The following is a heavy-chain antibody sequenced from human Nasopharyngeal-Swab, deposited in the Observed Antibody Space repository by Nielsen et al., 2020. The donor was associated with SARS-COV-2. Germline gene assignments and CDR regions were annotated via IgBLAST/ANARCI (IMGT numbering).Heavy chain of an antibody. CDR2: IKQDGSEK. J-gene: IGHJ4*02. CDR3: ARASGSGSFDY. Sequence: ESLKISCAASGFTFSSYWMSWVRQAPGKGLEWVANIKQDGSEKYYVDSVKGRFTISRDNAKNSLYLQMNSLRAEDTAVYYCARASGSGSFDYWGQGTLVTVSS. CDR1: GFTFSSYW. D-gene: IGHD3-10*01. V-gene: IGHV3-7*01.